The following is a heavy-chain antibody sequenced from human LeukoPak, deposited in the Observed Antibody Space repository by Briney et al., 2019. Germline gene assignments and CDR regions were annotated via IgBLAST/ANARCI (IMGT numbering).Heavy chain of an antibody. V-gene: IGHV4-34*01. CDR2: INHTGTT. D-gene: IGHD3-22*01. CDR3: ARAGDSSGYGDS. J-gene: IGHJ4*02. Sequence: PSETLSLTCAVYGGSFSGYYWTWIRQPPGKGVEWIGEINHTGTTNYNPSLKSRVTISVDTSKNQFSLRLSSVTAADTAVYYCARAGDSSGYGDSWGQGTPVTVSS. CDR1: GGSFSGYY.